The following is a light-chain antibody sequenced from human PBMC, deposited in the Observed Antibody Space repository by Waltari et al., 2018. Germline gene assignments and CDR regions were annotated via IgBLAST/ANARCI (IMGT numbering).Light chain of an antibody. J-gene: IGKJ4*01. CDR3: QQSYSSAPIT. CDR1: QRISDY. V-gene: IGKV1-39*01. CDR2: ATS. Sequence: SASVGDRVTITCRASQRISDYLNWYQQKPGKVPKLLISATSTLQSGAPSRFRGSGSETDFTLTITSLQPEDVATYYCQQSYSSAPITFGSGTKVEIK.